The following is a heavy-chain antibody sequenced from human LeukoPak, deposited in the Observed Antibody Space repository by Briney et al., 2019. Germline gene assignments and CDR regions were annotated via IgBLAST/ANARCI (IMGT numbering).Heavy chain of an antibody. D-gene: IGHD1-26*01. Sequence: GGSLRLSCAASGFTFSSYSMNWVRQAPGKGLEWVSSISSSSSYIYYADSVKGRFTISRDNAKNSLYLQMNSLRAEDTAVYYCASPGGGSYHYWYFDLWGPGTLVTVSS. CDR3: ASPGGGSYHYWYFDL. J-gene: IGHJ2*01. CDR1: GFTFSSYS. V-gene: IGHV3-21*01. CDR2: ISSSSSYI.